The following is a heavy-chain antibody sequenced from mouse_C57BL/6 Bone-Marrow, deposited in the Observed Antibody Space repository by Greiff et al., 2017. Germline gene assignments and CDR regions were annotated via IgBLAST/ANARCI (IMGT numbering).Heavy chain of an antibody. Sequence: EVKLMESGGGLVKPGGSLKLSCAASGFTFSSYAMSWVRQTPEKRLEWVATISDGGSYTYYPDNVKGRFTISRDNAKNNLYLQMSHLKSEDTAMYYCARDPWDNAMDYWGQGTSVTVSS. V-gene: IGHV5-4*01. J-gene: IGHJ4*01. D-gene: IGHD4-1*01. CDR1: GFTFSSYA. CDR3: ARDPWDNAMDY. CDR2: ISDGGSYT.